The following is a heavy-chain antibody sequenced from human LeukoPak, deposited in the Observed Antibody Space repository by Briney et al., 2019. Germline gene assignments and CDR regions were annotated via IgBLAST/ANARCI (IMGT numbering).Heavy chain of an antibody. V-gene: IGHV3-9*01. J-gene: IGHJ4*02. CDR1: GFTFSSYA. CDR3: AKDYYYDSSGPFDY. CDR2: IRWNSGSI. D-gene: IGHD3-22*01. Sequence: LRLSCAASGFTFSSYAMSWVRQAPGKGLEWVSGIRWNSGSIGYADSVKGRFTISRDNARNSLYLRMNSLRAEDTALYYCAKDYYYDSSGPFDYWGQGTLVTVSS.